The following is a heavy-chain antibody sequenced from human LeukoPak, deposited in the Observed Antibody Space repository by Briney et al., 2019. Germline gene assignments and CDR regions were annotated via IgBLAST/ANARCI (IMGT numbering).Heavy chain of an antibody. V-gene: IGHV4-4*07. D-gene: IGHD3-3*01. CDR3: ARDERDFWSGYHNWFDP. CDR1: GGSISSYY. Sequence: SETLSLTCTVSGGSISSYYWSWIRQPAGKGLEWIGRIYTSGSTNYNPSLKSRVTMSVDTSKNQFSLKLSSVTAADTAVYYCARDERDFWSGYHNWFDPWGQGTLVTVSS. CDR2: IYTSGST. J-gene: IGHJ5*02.